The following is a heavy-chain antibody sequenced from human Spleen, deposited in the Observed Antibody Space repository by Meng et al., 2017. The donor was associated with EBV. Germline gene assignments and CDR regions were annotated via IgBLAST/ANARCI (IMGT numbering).Heavy chain of an antibody. CDR1: GYTFTSYD. V-gene: IGHV1-8*01. CDR3: ESGGVPSGRTPVDY. Sequence: VSLLLAVAEVDKPWASVKVSWRVSGYTFTSYDFNWVRKATGQGLGWMGWMNPNSGITGYAQKFQGRVTMTRDTSITTAYMELSRLRSEDTAVYSCESGGVPSGRTPVDYWGQGTLVTVSS. CDR2: MNPNSGIT. D-gene: IGHD3-3*01. J-gene: IGHJ4*02.